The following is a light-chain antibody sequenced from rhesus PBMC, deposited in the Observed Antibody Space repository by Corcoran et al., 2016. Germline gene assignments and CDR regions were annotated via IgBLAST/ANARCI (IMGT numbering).Light chain of an antibody. CDR1: QGISSS. Sequence: DIQMTQSPSSLSASVGDTVTITCRASQGISSSLAWYQQKPGKAPRLLIYKASNLESGVPLRFSGSGSWTDFTLTISSLQSEDFATYYCQQYSSRPLSFGQGTKVEIK. CDR3: QQYSSRPLS. CDR2: KAS. J-gene: IGKJ2*01. V-gene: IGKV1-22*01.